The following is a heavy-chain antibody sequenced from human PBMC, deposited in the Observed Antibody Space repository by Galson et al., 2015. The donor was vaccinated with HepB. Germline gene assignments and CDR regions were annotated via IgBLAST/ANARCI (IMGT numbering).Heavy chain of an antibody. D-gene: IGHD3-10*01. Sequence: SLRLSCAASGFTFSSYAMHWVRQAPGKGLEWVAVISYDGSNKYYADSVKGRFTISRDNSKNTLYLQMNSLRAEDTAVYYCARDPGQYYGSGLIGYWGQGTLVTVSS. CDR3: ARDPGQYYGSGLIGY. CDR1: GFTFSSYA. V-gene: IGHV3-30-3*01. CDR2: ISYDGSNK. J-gene: IGHJ4*02.